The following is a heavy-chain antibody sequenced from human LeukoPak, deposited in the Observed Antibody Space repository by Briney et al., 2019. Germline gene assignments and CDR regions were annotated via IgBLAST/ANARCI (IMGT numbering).Heavy chain of an antibody. Sequence: PSETLSLTCTVSGGSINSGDYYWSWIRQPVGKGLEWIGRIWTGAGASYKASLKSRVTISVDTSKNQFSLKLSSVTAADTAVYYCVRVRHPTGGPWVVGQTAYFQQWSQGTLVTVSS. CDR2: IWTGAGA. CDR1: GGSINSGDYY. V-gene: IGHV4-61*02. D-gene: IGHD2-2*01. CDR3: VRVRHPTGGPWVVGQTAYFQQ. J-gene: IGHJ1*01.